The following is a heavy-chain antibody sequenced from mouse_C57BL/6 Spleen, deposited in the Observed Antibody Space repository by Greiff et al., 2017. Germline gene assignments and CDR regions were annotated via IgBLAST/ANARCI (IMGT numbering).Heavy chain of an antibody. J-gene: IGHJ3*01. V-gene: IGHV1-82*01. CDR2: IYPGDGDT. CDR3: ARAVYSNPFAY. CDR1: GYAFSSSW. D-gene: IGHD2-5*01. Sequence: VQLQQSGPELVKPGASVKISCKASGYAFSSSWMNWVKQRPGKGLEWIGRIYPGDGDTNYNGKFKGKATLTADKSSSTAYMQLSSLTSEDSAVYFCARAVYSNPFAYLGQGTLVTVSA.